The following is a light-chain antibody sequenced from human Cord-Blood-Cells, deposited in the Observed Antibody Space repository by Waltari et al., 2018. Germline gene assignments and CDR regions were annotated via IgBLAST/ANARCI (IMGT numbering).Light chain of an antibody. CDR2: GAS. V-gene: IGKV3-20*01. CDR1: QSVRSN. Sequence: ELLMTQSPATLSLSPGERATPSCRASQSVRSNFAWYQQKPGQAPRLLIYGASTRATGIPDRFSGSGSGTDFTLTISRLEPEDFAVYYCQQYGSSTGTFGQGTKVEIK. CDR3: QQYGSSTGT. J-gene: IGKJ1*01.